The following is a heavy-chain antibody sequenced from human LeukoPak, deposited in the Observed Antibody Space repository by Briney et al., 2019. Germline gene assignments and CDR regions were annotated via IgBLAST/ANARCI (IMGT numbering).Heavy chain of an antibody. D-gene: IGHD3-10*01. J-gene: IGHJ4*02. CDR1: GFTFSSYA. CDR2: ISGSGGST. Sequence: PGGSLRLSCAASGFTFSSYAMSWVRQAPGKGLEWVSAISGSGGSTYYADSVKGRFTISRDNPKNTLYLQMNSLRAEDTAVYYCAKGLLWFGELLGALDYWGQGTLVTVSS. V-gene: IGHV3-23*01. CDR3: AKGLLWFGELLGALDY.